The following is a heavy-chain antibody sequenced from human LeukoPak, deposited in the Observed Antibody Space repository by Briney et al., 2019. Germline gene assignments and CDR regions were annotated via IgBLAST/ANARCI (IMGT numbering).Heavy chain of an antibody. J-gene: IGHJ5*02. Sequence: GGSLRLSCAASGFTFRTSGMNWVRQAPGKGLEWVSAISGSGGSTYYADSVKGRFTISRDNSKNTLYLQMNSLRAEDTAVYYCAKDRRIAVAGGFDPWGQGTLVTVSS. CDR2: ISGSGGST. CDR1: GFTFRTSG. V-gene: IGHV3-23*01. D-gene: IGHD6-19*01. CDR3: AKDRRIAVAGGFDP.